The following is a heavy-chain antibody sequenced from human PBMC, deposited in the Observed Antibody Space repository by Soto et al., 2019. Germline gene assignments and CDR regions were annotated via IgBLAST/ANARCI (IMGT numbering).Heavy chain of an antibody. CDR1: GGTFSSYP. CDR3: ASGDIVVVVAATPAEYFQH. V-gene: IGHV1-69*02. D-gene: IGHD2-15*01. CDR2: IIPILGIA. J-gene: IGHJ1*01. Sequence: QVQLVQSGAEVKKPGSSVKVSCKASGGTFSSYPISWVRQAPGQGLEWMGRIIPILGIANYAQKFQGRVTITADKSTSTAYMERSSLRSEDTAVYYCASGDIVVVVAATPAEYFQHWGQGTLVTVSS.